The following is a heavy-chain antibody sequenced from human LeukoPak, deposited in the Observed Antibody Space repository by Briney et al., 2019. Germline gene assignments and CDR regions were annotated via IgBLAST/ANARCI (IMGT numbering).Heavy chain of an antibody. J-gene: IGHJ4*02. CDR3: ARDVLYSSSWYARYSSGWYSFDY. D-gene: IGHD6-19*01. CDR2: FDPEDGET. V-gene: IGHV1-24*01. CDR1: GYTLTELS. Sequence: ASVKVSCKVSGYTLTELSMHWVRQAPGKGLEWMGGFDPEDGETIYAQKFQGRVTMTEDTSTDTAYMELSSLRSEDTAVYYCARDVLYSSSWYARYSSGWYSFDYWGQGTLVTVSS.